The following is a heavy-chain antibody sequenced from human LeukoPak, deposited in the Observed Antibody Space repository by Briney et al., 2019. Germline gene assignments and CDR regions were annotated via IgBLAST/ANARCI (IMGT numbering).Heavy chain of an antibody. CDR2: ISYSGNT. V-gene: IGHV4-39*07. Sequence: SETLSLTCAVYGGSLSSGKYLWGWIRQPPGKELEWIGSISYSGNTDYNPSLKSRVTLSVDTSKNQFSLKLTSVTAADSAVYYCAGLGVMVLVYQSESWGQGTPVTVSS. CDR3: AGLGVMVLVYQSES. J-gene: IGHJ1*01. CDR1: GGSLSSGKYL. D-gene: IGHD2-8*01.